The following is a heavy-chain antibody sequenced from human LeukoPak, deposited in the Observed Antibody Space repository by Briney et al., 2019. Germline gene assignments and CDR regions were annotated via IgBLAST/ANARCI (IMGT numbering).Heavy chain of an antibody. CDR3: VSGNDPDSTWESYRLDAFDI. CDR2: ISSTSDYI. D-gene: IGHD3-16*02. Sequence: PGGSLRLSCAASGYTFSHYSVNWVRQAPGKGLEWVSSISSTSDYIYYADSVKGRFTISRDNTKSSLYLQMNSLRAEDTAVYYCVSGNDPDSTWESYRLDAFDIWGQGTTVIVSS. V-gene: IGHV3-21*01. J-gene: IGHJ3*02. CDR1: GYTFSHYS.